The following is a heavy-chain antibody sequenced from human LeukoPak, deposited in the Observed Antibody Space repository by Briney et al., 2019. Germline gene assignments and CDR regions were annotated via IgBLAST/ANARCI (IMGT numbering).Heavy chain of an antibody. CDR3: AKDLHYGSADY. CDR2: TYSGGST. Sequence: PGGSLGLSCIASGFTVSSTYMSWVRQAPGKGLEWVSVTYSGGSTYYADSVKGRCTISRDNSKNALHLQMNSLRAEDTAVYYCAKDLHYGSADYWGQGTLVTVSS. D-gene: IGHD3-10*01. CDR1: GFTVSSTY. V-gene: IGHV3-66*01. J-gene: IGHJ4*02.